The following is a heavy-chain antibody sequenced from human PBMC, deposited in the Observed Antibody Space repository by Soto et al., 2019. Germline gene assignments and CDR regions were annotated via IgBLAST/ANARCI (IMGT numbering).Heavy chain of an antibody. V-gene: IGHV3-23*01. D-gene: IGHD1-26*01. CDR3: AKDVSISGIAEYFQH. CDR1: GFTFSSYA. Sequence: GGSLRLSCAASGFTFSSYAMSWVRQAPGKGLEWVSAISDSGGSTYYADSVKGRFTISRDNSKNTLYLQMNSLRAEDTAVYYCAKDVSISGIAEYFQHWGQGTLVTVSS. J-gene: IGHJ1*01. CDR2: ISDSGGST.